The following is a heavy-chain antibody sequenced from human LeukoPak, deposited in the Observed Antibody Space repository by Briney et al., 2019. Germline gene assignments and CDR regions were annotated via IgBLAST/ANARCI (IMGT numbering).Heavy chain of an antibody. D-gene: IGHD6-13*01. J-gene: IGHJ6*03. Sequence: ASVKVSCKASGYTFTSYAISWVRQAPGQGLEWMGGIIPIFGTANYAQKFQGRVTITADESTSTAYMELSSLRSEDTAVYYCARGVSSSWYSHYYYYYMDVWGKGTTVTISS. CDR2: IIPIFGTA. CDR1: GYTFTSYA. V-gene: IGHV1-69*13. CDR3: ARGVSSSWYSHYYYYYMDV.